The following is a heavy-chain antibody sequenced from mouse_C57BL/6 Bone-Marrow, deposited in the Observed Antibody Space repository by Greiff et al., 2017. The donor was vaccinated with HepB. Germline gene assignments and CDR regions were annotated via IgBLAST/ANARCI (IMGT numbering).Heavy chain of an antibody. J-gene: IGHJ3*01. D-gene: IGHD1-1*01. CDR2: ISNGGGST. CDR1: GFTFSDYY. Sequence: EVQLQESGGGLVQPGGSLKLSCAASGFTFSDYYMYWVRQTPEKRLEWVAYISNGGGSTYYPDTVKGRFTISRDNAKNTLYLQMSRLKSEDTAMYYCARQGNYYGSGGFAYWGQGTLVTVSA. V-gene: IGHV5-12*01. CDR3: ARQGNYYGSGGFAY.